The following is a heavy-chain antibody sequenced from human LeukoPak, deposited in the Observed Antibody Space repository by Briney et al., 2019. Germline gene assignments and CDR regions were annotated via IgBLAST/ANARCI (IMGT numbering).Heavy chain of an antibody. CDR2: INPNSGGT. J-gene: IGHJ4*02. Sequence: GASVKVSCKASGYTFTGYYMHWVRQAPGQGLEWMGWINPNSGGTNYAQKFQGRVTMTRDTSISTAYMELSRLRSDDTAVYYCARDDGGRAAAAGTYWGQGTLVTVSS. V-gene: IGHV1-2*02. D-gene: IGHD6-13*01. CDR3: ARDDGGRAAAAGTY. CDR1: GYTFTGYY.